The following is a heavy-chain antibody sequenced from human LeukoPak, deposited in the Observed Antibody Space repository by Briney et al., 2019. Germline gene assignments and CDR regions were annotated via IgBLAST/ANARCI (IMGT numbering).Heavy chain of an antibody. V-gene: IGHV3-23*01. CDR3: AKVRANRFASFDY. CDR1: GFMFSSYA. Sequence: GGPLRLSCAGSGFMFSSYAMSWVRQAPGKGLEWVSVISGSGGSTYYADSVKGRFTISRDNSKNTLYLQMNSLRAEDTAVYYCAKVRANRFASFDYWGQGTLVTVSS. J-gene: IGHJ4*02. CDR2: ISGSGGST. D-gene: IGHD1/OR15-1a*01.